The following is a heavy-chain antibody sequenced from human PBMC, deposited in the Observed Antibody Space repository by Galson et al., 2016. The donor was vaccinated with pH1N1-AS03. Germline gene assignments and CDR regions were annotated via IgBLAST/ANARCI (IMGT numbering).Heavy chain of an antibody. J-gene: IGHJ4*02. CDR2: IRSKTYSYAT. CDR1: GFTFSEFA. CDR3: TLISSAVPASNDF. V-gene: IGHV3-73*01. D-gene: IGHD2-2*01. Sequence: SLRLSCAASGFTFSEFAVNWVRQASGKGLEWVGRIRSKTYSYATAYAASVKGRFTISRDDSRNTAYLQMNSLKIEDTAVHYCTLISSAVPASNDFWGQGTLVTVSS.